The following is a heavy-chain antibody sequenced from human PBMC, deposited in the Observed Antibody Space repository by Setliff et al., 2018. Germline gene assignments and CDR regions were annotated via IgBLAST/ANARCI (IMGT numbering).Heavy chain of an antibody. V-gene: IGHV4-59*11. CDR2: IHFSATT. Sequence: PSETLSPTCTLSDGPSSSHYWSWIRQPPGKGLGWIGYIHFSATTNYNPSLKSRVTLSLDTSKNQFSLEPSSVTAADTAMYYCAREKGDCSGGACYFMFDYWGQGTLVTVSS. CDR1: DGPSSSHY. J-gene: IGHJ4*02. CDR3: AREKGDCSGGACYFMFDY. D-gene: IGHD2-15*01.